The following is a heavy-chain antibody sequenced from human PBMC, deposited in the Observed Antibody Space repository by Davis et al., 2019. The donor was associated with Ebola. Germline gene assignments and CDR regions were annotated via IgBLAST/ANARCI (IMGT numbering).Heavy chain of an antibody. D-gene: IGHD5-18*01. CDR3: AKDRGYSYGWTLDY. J-gene: IGHJ4*02. V-gene: IGHV3-66*01. CDR1: GFTVSSNY. Sequence: GESLKISCAASGFTVSSNYMSWVRQAPGKGLEWVSVIYSGGRTYYADSVKGRFTISRDNSKNTLYLQMNSLRAEDTAVYYCAKDRGYSYGWTLDYWGQGTLVTVSS. CDR2: IYSGGRT.